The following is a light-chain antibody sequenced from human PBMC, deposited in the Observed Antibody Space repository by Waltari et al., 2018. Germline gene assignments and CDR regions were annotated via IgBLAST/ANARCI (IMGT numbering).Light chain of an antibody. CDR2: GAS. CDR3: QQYYSTPLT. Sequence: DIVMTQSPDSLAVSLGERATINCKSSQRVLYSSHNKDYLAGYQQKPGQPPKLLIYGASTRESGVPDRFSGSGSGTDFTLTISSLQAEDVAVYYCQQYYSTPLTFGGGTKV. V-gene: IGKV4-1*01. J-gene: IGKJ4*01. CDR1: QRVLYSSHNKDY.